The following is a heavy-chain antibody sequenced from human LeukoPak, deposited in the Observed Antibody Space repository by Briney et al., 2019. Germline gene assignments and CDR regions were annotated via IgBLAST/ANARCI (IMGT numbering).Heavy chain of an antibody. CDR1: GFTFSDYY. V-gene: IGHV3-11*04. CDR2: ISSSGSFI. Sequence: GGSLRLSCAASGFTFSDYYMSWIRQAPGKGLEWVSYISSSGSFIYYADSVKGRFTISRDNAKNSLYLQMNSLRAEDTAVYYCARETHYDSSGYHNAYWGQGTLVTVSS. J-gene: IGHJ4*02. D-gene: IGHD3-22*01. CDR3: ARETHYDSSGYHNAY.